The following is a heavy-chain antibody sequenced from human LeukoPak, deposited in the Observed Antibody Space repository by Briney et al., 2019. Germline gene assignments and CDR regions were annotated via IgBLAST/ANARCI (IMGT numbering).Heavy chain of an antibody. CDR1: GFTFSNYA. V-gene: IGHV3-23*01. J-gene: IGHJ4*02. D-gene: IGHD2-2*01. Sequence: GSLRLSCAASGFTFSNYAMSWVRQAPGKGLEWVSAISASGGSTYYADSVKGRLTISRDNSKNTLYLQMNSLRAEDTAVYYCAKPKDTAVGRYFDCWGQGTLVTVSS. CDR3: AKPKDTAVGRYFDC. CDR2: ISASGGST.